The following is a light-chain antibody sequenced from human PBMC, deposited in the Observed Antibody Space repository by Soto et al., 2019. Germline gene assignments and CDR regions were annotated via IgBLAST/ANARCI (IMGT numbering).Light chain of an antibody. J-gene: IGLJ1*01. CDR1: SSNFVGDKY. CDR2: DVN. Sequence: QALLTQPRSLSGSPGQSVSISCTGTSSNFVGDKYVAWYHTHPGKAPRLVIFDVNKRPSRVPDRFSGSKSGHTAALTISGLQAEDEADYYCSSSIGPYIYVLGTGTKVTVL. CDR3: SSSIGPYIYV. V-gene: IGLV2-11*01.